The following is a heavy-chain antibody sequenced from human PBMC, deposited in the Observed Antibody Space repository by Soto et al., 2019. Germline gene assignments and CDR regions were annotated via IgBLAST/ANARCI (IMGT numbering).Heavy chain of an antibody. CDR2: IHHSGGT. V-gene: IGHV4-4*02. D-gene: IGHD5-12*01. CDR1: GGSVSNNNW. Sequence: QVQLQESGPGLVKPSGTLSLSCAVSGGSVSNNNWWSWVRQSPGNGLEWIGEIHHSGGTSYNPSLGSRGTLSGGKAKNEVSLRLNYVTGADTAVYYCSKNRAYALDYWGLGILVTVSS. CDR3: SKNRAYALDY. J-gene: IGHJ4*02.